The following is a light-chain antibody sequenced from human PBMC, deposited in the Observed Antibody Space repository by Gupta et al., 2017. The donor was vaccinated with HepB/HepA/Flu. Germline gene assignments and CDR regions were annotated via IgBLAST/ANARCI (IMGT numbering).Light chain of an antibody. CDR1: TLADNY. V-gene: IGLV3-1*01. CDR3: QALDNNPAEAVV. Sequence: SYELTQPPSLSVSPGQPAIITCSGATLADNYACWYQQQPGHSPVLVIYQDNKRPSGIPERFSGSNSGNTATLTISGTQSMDEADYYCQALDNNPAEAVVFGGGTKLTV. CDR2: QDN. J-gene: IGLJ3*02.